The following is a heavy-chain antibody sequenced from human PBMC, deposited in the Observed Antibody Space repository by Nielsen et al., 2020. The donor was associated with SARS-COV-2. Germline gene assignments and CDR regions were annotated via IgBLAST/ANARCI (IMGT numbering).Heavy chain of an antibody. V-gene: IGHV3-64D*09. D-gene: IGHD4-11*01. CDR3: VKDAYSNAGRFDY. CDR1: GFTFSSYA. J-gene: IGHJ4*02. Sequence: GGSLRLSCSASGFTFSSYAIHWVRQAPGKGLEHVSGISHGGSTFYTNSVRGRFTISRDNSKNTLYLQMSSLRAEDTAVYYCVKDAYSNAGRFDYWGQGTLVTVSS. CDR2: ISHGGST.